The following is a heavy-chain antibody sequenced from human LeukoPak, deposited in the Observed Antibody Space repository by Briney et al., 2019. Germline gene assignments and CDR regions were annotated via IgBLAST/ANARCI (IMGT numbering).Heavy chain of an antibody. J-gene: IGHJ4*02. Sequence: PGGSLRLSCAASGFTFNSYAMRGVRHARGKALEWVSTISDSGGSTNYADSLKGRFTISRDKSKNTLYLQMNSLRAEDTAVYCCAKKPSSGYYYIDYWGQGTLVSVSS. CDR2: ISDSGGST. D-gene: IGHD3-22*01. CDR1: GFTFNSYA. CDR3: AKKPSSGYYYIDY. V-gene: IGHV3-23*01.